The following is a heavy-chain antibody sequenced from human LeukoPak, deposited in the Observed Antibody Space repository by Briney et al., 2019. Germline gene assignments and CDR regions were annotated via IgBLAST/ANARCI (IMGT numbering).Heavy chain of an antibody. CDR1: GESFSYNY. CDR2: INHSGRV. V-gene: IGHV4-34*01. J-gene: IGHJ4*02. D-gene: IGHD3-22*01. Sequence: SETLSLTCAVSGESFSYNYWTWVRQPPGKGLEWIGDINHSGRVNYRPSFKSRVTISADTSKSQFSLKLNAVTAADTAVYYCARGLGPMSPSLDYWGQGSLVTVSS. CDR3: ARGLGPMSPSLDY.